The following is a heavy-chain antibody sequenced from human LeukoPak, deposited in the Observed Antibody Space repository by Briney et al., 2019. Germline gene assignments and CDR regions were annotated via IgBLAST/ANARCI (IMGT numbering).Heavy chain of an antibody. CDR1: GYTFTSYG. CDR2: INPTAGNT. CDR3: ARGVTVVTPTLTYFDY. V-gene: IGHV1-18*01. J-gene: IGHJ4*02. D-gene: IGHD4-23*01. Sequence: ASVKVSCKASGYTFTSYGISWVRQAPGQGLEWMGLINPTAGNTYYAQRFQGRVTMTRNTSTSTVYMELRSLRSDDTAVYYCARGVTVVTPTLTYFDYWGQGTLVTVSS.